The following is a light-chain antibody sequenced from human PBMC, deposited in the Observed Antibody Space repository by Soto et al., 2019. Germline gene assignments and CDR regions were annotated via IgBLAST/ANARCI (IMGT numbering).Light chain of an antibody. CDR1: QSLVHSDGNTY. CDR2: RVS. J-gene: IGKJ1*01. Sequence: DVVMTQTPLSSPVTLGQPASISCRSSQSLVHSDGNTYLTWLQQRPGQPPRLLIYRVSNRFSGVPDRFIGSGAGTYFTVKISMVEAEDVGVYYCVQATLLPRTFGPGTKVEIK. CDR3: VQATLLPRT. V-gene: IGKV2-24*01.